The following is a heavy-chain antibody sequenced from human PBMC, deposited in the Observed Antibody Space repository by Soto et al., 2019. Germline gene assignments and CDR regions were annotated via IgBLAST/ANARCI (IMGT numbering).Heavy chain of an antibody. J-gene: IGHJ4*02. D-gene: IGHD3-10*01. Sequence: SETLSLTCAVYGGSFSGYYWSWIRQPPGKGMEWIGEINHSGSTNYNPSLKSRVTISVDTSKNQFSLKLSSVTAADTAVYYCARRGSGSYSDYWGQGTLVTVSS. CDR2: INHSGST. CDR1: GGSFSGYY. V-gene: IGHV4-34*01. CDR3: ARRGSGSYSDY.